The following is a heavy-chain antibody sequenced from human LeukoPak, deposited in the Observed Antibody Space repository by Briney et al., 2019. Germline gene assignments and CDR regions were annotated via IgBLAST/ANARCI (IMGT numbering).Heavy chain of an antibody. J-gene: IGHJ4*02. CDR1: GFTFSSYA. D-gene: IGHD3-22*01. CDR2: ISGSGGGT. Sequence: QSGGSLRLSCAASGFTFSSYAMSWVRQAPGKGLEWVSAISGSGGGTYYADSVKGRFTISRDNAKNSLYLQMNSLRAEDTAVYYCARDRKPLSSGYSHYFDYWGQGTLVTVSS. V-gene: IGHV3-23*01. CDR3: ARDRKPLSSGYSHYFDY.